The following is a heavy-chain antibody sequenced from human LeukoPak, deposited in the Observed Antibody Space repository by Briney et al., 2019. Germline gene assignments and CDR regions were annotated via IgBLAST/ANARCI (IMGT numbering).Heavy chain of an antibody. CDR3: ARLRFSGGNPFDY. D-gene: IGHD3-16*01. Sequence: PSETLSLTCAVYGGSFSGYYWSWIRQPPGKGLEWIGEINHSGSTNYNPSLKSRVTISVDTSKNQFSLKLSSVTAADTAVYYCARLRFSGGNPFDYWGQGTLVTVSS. CDR2: INHSGST. CDR1: GGSFSGYY. J-gene: IGHJ4*02. V-gene: IGHV4-34*01.